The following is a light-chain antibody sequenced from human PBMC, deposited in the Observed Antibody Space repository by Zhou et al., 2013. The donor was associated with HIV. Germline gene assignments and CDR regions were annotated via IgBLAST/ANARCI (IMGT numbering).Light chain of an antibody. CDR3: QQYNTYPIT. V-gene: IGKV1-5*03. Sequence: DIQLTQFPSSVSASVGDRVTITCRASQGISSWLAWYQQKPGRAPKLLIFKASTLDIGVPSRFSGSGDGTDFTLTISSLQPDDSAIYYCQQYNTYPITFGQGTRLDI. CDR2: KAS. J-gene: IGKJ5*01. CDR1: QGISSW.